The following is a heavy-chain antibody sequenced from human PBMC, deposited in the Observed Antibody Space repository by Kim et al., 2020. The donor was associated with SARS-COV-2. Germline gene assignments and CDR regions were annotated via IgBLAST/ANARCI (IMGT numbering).Heavy chain of an antibody. Sequence: SETLSLTCTVSGGSISSGGYYWSWIRQHPGKGLEWIGYIYYSGSTYYNPSLMSRVTISVDTSKNQFSLKLSSVTAADTAVYYCARERVTMVRGVIIPNYYYYYGMDVWGQGTTVTVSS. J-gene: IGHJ6*02. CDR3: ARERVTMVRGVIIPNYYYYYGMDV. D-gene: IGHD3-10*01. V-gene: IGHV4-31*03. CDR1: GGSISSGGYY. CDR2: IYYSGST.